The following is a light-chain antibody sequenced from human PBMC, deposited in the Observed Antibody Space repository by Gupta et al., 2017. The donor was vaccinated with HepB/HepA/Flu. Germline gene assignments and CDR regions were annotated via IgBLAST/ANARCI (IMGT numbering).Light chain of an antibody. CDR2: GAS. CDR1: QSVGTN. J-gene: IGKJ4*01. Sequence: EIVMTQSPATLSVSPGERATLSCRASQSVGTNLAWYQQKGGQPPRLLIYGASTRDAGIPARFSGSGSGTDFTLTISSLQSEDFAVYFCQQYKNWPPLTFGGGTKVEIK. V-gene: IGKV3-15*01. CDR3: QQYKNWPPLT.